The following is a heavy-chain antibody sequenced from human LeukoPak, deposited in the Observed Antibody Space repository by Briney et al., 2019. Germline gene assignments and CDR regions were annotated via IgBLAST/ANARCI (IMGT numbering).Heavy chain of an antibody. V-gene: IGHV5-10-1*01. D-gene: IGHD3-9*01. CDR2: IDPSDSYT. CDR3: ARGTVTPDLDYGILTGYFPWDP. J-gene: IGHJ5*02. Sequence: GESLKISCKGSGYSFTSYWISWVRQMPGKGLEWMGRIDPSDSYTNYSPSFQGHVTISADKSISTAYLQWSSLKASDTAMYYCARGTVTPDLDYGILTGYFPWDPWGGGTLVSVSS. CDR1: GYSFTSYW.